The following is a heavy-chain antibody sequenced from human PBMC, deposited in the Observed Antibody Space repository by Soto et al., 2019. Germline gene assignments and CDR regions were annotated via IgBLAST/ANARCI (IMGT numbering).Heavy chain of an antibody. CDR2: ISLSGGDT. Sequence: EVQLLESGGGLVQPGGSLRLSCVASGFTFSSYAWSWVRQAPGKGLEWVSTISLSGGDTYYADSVKGRFTISRDNSKNPLYVQLNSLGDEDTALYYCARGGLNSHYAWDYWGQGTLVTVSS. J-gene: IGHJ4*02. CDR1: GFTFSSYA. D-gene: IGHD4-4*01. CDR3: ARGGLNSHYAWDY. V-gene: IGHV3-23*01.